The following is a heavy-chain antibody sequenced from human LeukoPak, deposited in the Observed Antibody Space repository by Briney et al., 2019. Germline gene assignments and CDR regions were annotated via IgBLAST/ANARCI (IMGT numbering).Heavy chain of an antibody. CDR3: AGVLSDYGDFVHFDH. CDR1: GDSVSSNSAA. J-gene: IGHJ4*02. D-gene: IGHD4-17*01. Sequence: QTGSLTCAISGDSVSSNSAAWSRIRQSPSRGLEWLGRTYYRSKWYTDYAVSVKSRITINPDTSRNQFSLQLHSVTPEDTAVYYRAGVLSDYGDFVHFDHWGQGATASDSS. V-gene: IGHV6-1*01. CDR2: TYYRSKWYT.